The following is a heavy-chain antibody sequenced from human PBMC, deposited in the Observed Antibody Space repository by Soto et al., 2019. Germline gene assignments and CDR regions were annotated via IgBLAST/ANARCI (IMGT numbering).Heavy chain of an antibody. D-gene: IGHD1-7*01. J-gene: IGHJ4*02. CDR2: IIPIFGTA. CDR1: GGTFSSYA. CDR3: ARDRTGTTTDPVGFDY. V-gene: IGHV1-69*01. Sequence: QVQLVQSGAEVKKPGSSVKVSCKASGGTFSSYAISWVRQAPGQGLEWMGGIIPIFGTANYAQKFQGRVTITADESTSTAYMELSSLRSEDTAVYYCARDRTGTTTDPVGFDYWGKGTLVTVSS.